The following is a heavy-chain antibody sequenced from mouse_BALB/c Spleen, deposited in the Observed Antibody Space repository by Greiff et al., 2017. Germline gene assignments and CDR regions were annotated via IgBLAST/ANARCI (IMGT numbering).Heavy chain of an antibody. V-gene: IGHV1-7*01. CDR1: GYTFTSYW. CDR3: ARLLWYHYYAMDY. J-gene: IGHJ4*01. D-gene: IGHD1-1*02. Sequence: VQLQQSGAELAKPGASVKMSCKASGYTFTSYWMHWVKQRPGQGLEWIGYINPSTGYTEYNQKFKDKATLTADKSSSTAYMQLSSLTSEDSAVYYCARLLWYHYYAMDYWGQGTSVTVSS. CDR2: INPSTGYT.